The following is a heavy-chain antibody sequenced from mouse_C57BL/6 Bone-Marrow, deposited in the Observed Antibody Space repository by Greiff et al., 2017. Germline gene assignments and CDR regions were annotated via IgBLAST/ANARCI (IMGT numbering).Heavy chain of an antibody. CDR1: GFTFSSYG. D-gene: IGHD1-1*01. CDR3: ARHQTTVGATRYFDV. V-gene: IGHV5-6*01. CDR2: ISSGGSYT. J-gene: IGHJ1*03. Sequence: EVKLMESGGDLVKPGGSLKLSCAASGFTFSSYGMSWVRQTPDKRLEWVATISSGGSYTYYPDSVKGRFTISRDNAKNTLYLQMSSLKSEDTAMYYCARHQTTVGATRYFDVWGTGTTGTVSS.